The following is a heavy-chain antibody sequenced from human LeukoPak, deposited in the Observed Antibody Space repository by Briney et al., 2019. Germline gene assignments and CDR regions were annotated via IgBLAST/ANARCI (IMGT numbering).Heavy chain of an antibody. CDR3: AKWAPLWFGETWVPYYFDY. Sequence: PGGSLRLSCVASGITFSSYSMNWVRQAPGKGLEWVSYISSFSGTINYADSVKGRFTISRDNSKNTLYLQMNSLRAEDTAVYYCAKWAPLWFGETWVPYYFDYWGQGTLVTVSS. CDR2: ISSFSGTI. CDR1: GITFSSYS. J-gene: IGHJ4*02. D-gene: IGHD3-10*01. V-gene: IGHV3-48*01.